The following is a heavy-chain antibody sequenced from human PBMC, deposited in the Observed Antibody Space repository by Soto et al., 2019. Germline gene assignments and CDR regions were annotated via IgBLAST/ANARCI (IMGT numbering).Heavy chain of an antibody. D-gene: IGHD1-26*01. CDR3: AKDYFETKGPYFFDY. CDR1: GFTFNNYA. Sequence: VQLLESGGGLVQPGGSLRLSCAASGFTFNNYAMNWVRQAPGEGLEWVSAIRNSGGLTYYADSVKGRFTISRDNSKNTLYLHMNSLRAEDTALYYCAKDYFETKGPYFFDYWGQGTLVTVSS. J-gene: IGHJ4*02. V-gene: IGHV3-23*01. CDR2: IRNSGGLT.